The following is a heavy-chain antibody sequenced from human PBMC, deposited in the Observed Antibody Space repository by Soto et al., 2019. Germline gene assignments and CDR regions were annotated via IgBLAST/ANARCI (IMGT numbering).Heavy chain of an antibody. CDR2: ISGSGGST. CDR3: ARRGPGTYFDY. D-gene: IGHD6-13*01. Sequence: HPGGSLRLSCAAPGFTFSSYAMNWVRQAPGKGLEWVSVISGSGGSTYYADSVKGRFTISRDNSKNTLYPQMNSLRAEDTAVYYCARRGPGTYFDYWGQGTLVTVSS. V-gene: IGHV3-23*01. CDR1: GFTFSSYA. J-gene: IGHJ4*02.